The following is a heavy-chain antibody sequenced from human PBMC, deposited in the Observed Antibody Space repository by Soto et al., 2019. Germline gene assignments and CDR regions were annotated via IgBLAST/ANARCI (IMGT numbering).Heavy chain of an antibody. J-gene: IGHJ4*02. D-gene: IGHD6-13*01. Sequence: QVQLVQSGAEVKKPGSSVKVSCKASGGTFSSYRINWVRQAPGQGLEWVGGIVPNYRTADYAQKFQGRVTITADESARTVYMELRSLKSRDTAVYYCARDSGAKLSSSWGQGTLVTVSS. CDR1: GGTFSSYR. CDR3: ARDSGAKLSSS. V-gene: IGHV1-69*01. CDR2: IVPNYRTA.